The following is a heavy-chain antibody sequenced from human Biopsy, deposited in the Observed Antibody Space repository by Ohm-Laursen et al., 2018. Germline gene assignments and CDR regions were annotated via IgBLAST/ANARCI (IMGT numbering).Heavy chain of an antibody. D-gene: IGHD5-24*01. J-gene: IGHJ4*02. CDR3: ARHDGNGPFALDS. Sequence: PSDTLSLTCLVSGGSISSGSNYWAWIRQPPGKGLEWIGSVYHSGTTYYSPSLKSRVTISVDTSKNQLSLKVTSVTAADTAAYYCARHDGNGPFALDSWGQGTLVTVSS. CDR2: VYHSGTT. V-gene: IGHV4-39*01. CDR1: GGSISSGSNY.